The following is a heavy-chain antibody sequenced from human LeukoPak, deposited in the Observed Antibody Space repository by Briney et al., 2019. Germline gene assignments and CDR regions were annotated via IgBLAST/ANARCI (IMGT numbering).Heavy chain of an antibody. V-gene: IGHV3-30*18. CDR3: AKVQDYGNYYYGMDV. J-gene: IGHJ6*04. CDR1: GFTFSSYG. D-gene: IGHD4-17*01. Sequence: GGSLRLSCAASGFTFSSYGMHWVRQAPGKGLEWVAVISYDESNEYYADSVKGRFTISRDNSNNTLYLQMNSLRAEDTAVYYCAKVQDYGNYYYGMDVWAKGPQSPSPQ. CDR2: ISYDESNE.